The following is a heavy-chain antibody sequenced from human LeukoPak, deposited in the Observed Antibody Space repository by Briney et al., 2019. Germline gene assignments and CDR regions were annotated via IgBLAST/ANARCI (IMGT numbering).Heavy chain of an antibody. CDR3: ASNQYYYDSSGYYHDVFDY. CDR2: IIPIFGTA. J-gene: IGHJ4*02. V-gene: IGHV1-69*05. D-gene: IGHD3-22*01. Sequence: ASVKVSCKASGGTFSSYAISWVRQAPGQGLEWMGRIIPIFGTANYAQKFQGRVTITTDESTSTAYMELGSLRSEDTAVYYCASNQYYYDSSGYYHDVFDYWGQGTLVTVSS. CDR1: GGTFSSYA.